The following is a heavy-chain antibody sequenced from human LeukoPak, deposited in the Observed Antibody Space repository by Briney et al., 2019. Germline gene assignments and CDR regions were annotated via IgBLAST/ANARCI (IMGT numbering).Heavy chain of an antibody. V-gene: IGHV3-23*01. Sequence: GGSLRLSCAASGFTFSSYAMSWVRQAPGKGLEWVSAISGSGGSTYYADSVKGRFTISRDNSKNTLYLQMNGLRAEDTAVYYCAKGAAGPHYYYYMDVWGKGTTVTVSS. CDR3: AKGAAGPHYYYYMDV. J-gene: IGHJ6*03. CDR1: GFTFSSYA. CDR2: ISGSGGST. D-gene: IGHD6-13*01.